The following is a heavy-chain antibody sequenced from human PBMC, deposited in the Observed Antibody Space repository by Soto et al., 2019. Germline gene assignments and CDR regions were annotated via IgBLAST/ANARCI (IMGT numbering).Heavy chain of an antibody. CDR2: IIPIFGTA. CDR3: AKGYSISTDWYFDL. D-gene: IGHD6-6*01. J-gene: IGHJ2*01. V-gene: IGHV1-69*01. Sequence: QGQLVQSGAEVKEPGSSVKVSCKASGGTFSSYAISWVRQAPGQGLEWMGGIIPIFGTANYAQKFQGRVTITADESTNTAYMELSSLRSEDTAVYYCAKGYSISTDWYFDLWGRGTLVTVSS. CDR1: GGTFSSYA.